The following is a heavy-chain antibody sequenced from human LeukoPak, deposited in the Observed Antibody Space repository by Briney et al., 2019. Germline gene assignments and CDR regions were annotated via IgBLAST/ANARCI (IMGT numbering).Heavy chain of an antibody. CDR3: AKRVGAYYDFWSGYYDY. Sequence: GGSPRLSCAASGFTFSSYAMSWVRQAPGKGLEWVSAISGSGGSTYYADSVKGRFTISRDNSKNTLYLQMNSLRAEDTAVYYCAKRVGAYYDFWSGYYDYWGQGTLVTVSS. J-gene: IGHJ4*02. CDR2: ISGSGGST. CDR1: GFTFSSYA. V-gene: IGHV3-23*01. D-gene: IGHD3-3*01.